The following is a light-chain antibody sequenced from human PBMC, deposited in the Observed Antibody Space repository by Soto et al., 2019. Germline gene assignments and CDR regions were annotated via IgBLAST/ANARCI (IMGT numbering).Light chain of an antibody. Sequence: EIVMTQSPVTLSMSPGERVILSCRASQSVSSNLAWYQQKPGQAPRLLIYDVSNRATGIPARFSGSGSGTDFTLTISSLEPEDFAVYYCQQRYNWPRTFGQGTKVDIK. J-gene: IGKJ1*01. CDR3: QQRYNWPRT. CDR2: DVS. CDR1: QSVSSN. V-gene: IGKV3-11*01.